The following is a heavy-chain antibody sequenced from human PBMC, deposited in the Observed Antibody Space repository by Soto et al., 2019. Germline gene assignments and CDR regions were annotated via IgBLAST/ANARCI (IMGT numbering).Heavy chain of an antibody. Sequence: QVQLEQWGAGLLKPSETLSLTCAVYGGSFSGYYWSWIRQPPGKGLEWIGEINHSGNTNHNPSLTTRXXIXGAXSKNQFSLNLYSVTAADTAVYYCARGRWLRQSFDYWGQGTLVTVSS. V-gene: IGHV4-34*02. D-gene: IGHD5-12*01. CDR3: ARGRWLRQSFDY. CDR2: INHSGNT. J-gene: IGHJ4*02. CDR1: GGSFSGYY.